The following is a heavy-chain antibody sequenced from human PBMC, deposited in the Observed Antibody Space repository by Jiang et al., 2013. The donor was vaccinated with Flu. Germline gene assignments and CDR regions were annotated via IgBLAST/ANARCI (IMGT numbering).Heavy chain of an antibody. CDR1: GFTFSDYY. Sequence: GGSLRLSCAASGFTFSDYYMSWIRQAPGKGLEWVSYISSSGSTIYYADSVKGRFTISRDNAKNSLYLQMNSLRAEDTAVYYCARDFMITQRAFDIWGQGTMVTVSS. D-gene: IGHD3-10*01. CDR3: ARDFMITQRAFDI. J-gene: IGHJ3*02. CDR2: ISSSGSTI. V-gene: IGHV3-11*01.